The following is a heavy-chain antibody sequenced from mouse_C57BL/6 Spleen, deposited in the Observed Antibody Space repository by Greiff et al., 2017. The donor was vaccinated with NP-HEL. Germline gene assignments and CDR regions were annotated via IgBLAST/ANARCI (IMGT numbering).Heavy chain of an antibody. J-gene: IGHJ3*01. CDR1: GYTFTSYW. V-gene: IGHV1-69*01. CDR2: IDPSDSYT. CDR3: ARGRGSSPWFAY. D-gene: IGHD1-1*01. Sequence: QVQLQQPGAELVMPGASVKLSCKASGYTFTSYWMHWVKQRPGQGLEWIGEIDPSDSYTNYNQKFKGKSTLTVDKSSSTAYMQLSSLTSEDSAVYDCARGRGSSPWFAYWGQGTLVTVSA.